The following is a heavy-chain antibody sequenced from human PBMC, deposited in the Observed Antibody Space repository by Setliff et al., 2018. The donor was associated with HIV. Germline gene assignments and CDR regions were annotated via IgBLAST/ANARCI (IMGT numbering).Heavy chain of an antibody. J-gene: IGHJ4*02. CDR2: INPSGGST. CDR1: GYTFTRYF. Sequence: EASVKVSCKASGYTFTRYFMHCVRQAPGQGLEWLGMINPSGGSTWYAQKFQGRVTMTGDTSTNTPYMELSSLRSEDTAVYYCARGWEGGMDYWGQGTLVTAPQ. CDR3: ARGWEGGMDY. V-gene: IGHV1-46*01. D-gene: IGHD1-26*01.